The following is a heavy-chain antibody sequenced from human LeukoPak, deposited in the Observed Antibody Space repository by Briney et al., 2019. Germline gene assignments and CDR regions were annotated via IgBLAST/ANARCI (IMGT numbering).Heavy chain of an antibody. CDR2: INHSGST. J-gene: IGHJ4*02. Sequence: SETLPLTCAVYGGSFSGYYWSWIRQPPGKGLEWIGEINHSGSTNYNPSLKSRVTISVDTSKNQFSLKLSSVTAADTAVYYCARGGFHYDYVWGSYRGNYFDYWGQGTLVTVSS. V-gene: IGHV4-34*01. D-gene: IGHD3-16*02. CDR1: GGSFSGYY. CDR3: ARGGFHYDYVWGSYRGNYFDY.